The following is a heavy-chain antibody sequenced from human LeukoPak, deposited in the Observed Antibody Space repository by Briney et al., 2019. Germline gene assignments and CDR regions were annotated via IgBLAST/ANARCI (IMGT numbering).Heavy chain of an antibody. CDR2: IYHSGST. J-gene: IGHJ4*02. Sequence: PSETLSLTCAVSGYSISSGYYWGWIRQPPGKGLEWIGSIYHSGSTYYNPSLKSRVTISVDTSKNQFSLKLSSVTAADTAVYYCARHVSIAVPGGEYWGQGTLVTVSS. CDR1: GYSISSGYY. CDR3: ARHVSIAVPGGEY. D-gene: IGHD6-19*01. V-gene: IGHV4-38-2*01.